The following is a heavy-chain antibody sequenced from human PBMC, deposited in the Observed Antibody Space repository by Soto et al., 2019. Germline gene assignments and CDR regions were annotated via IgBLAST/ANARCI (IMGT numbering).Heavy chain of an antibody. CDR3: ARQYYYGSVVNYYYPGMHV. J-gene: IGHJ6*02. D-gene: IGHD3-10*01. CDR1: GFIFTNYW. Sequence: GESLKISCKGSGFIFTNYWIGWVRQMPGKGLEWMGIIYPADSNVRYSPSFQGQVTISVDKSISTAYLQWTSLKASDTAIYYCARQYYYGSVVNYYYPGMHVWGQGTTVTVSS. V-gene: IGHV5-51*01. CDR2: IYPADSNV.